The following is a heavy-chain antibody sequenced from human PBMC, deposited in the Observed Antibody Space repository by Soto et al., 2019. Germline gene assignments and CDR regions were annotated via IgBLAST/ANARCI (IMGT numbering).Heavy chain of an antibody. V-gene: IGHV5-51*01. J-gene: IGHJ4*02. Sequence: PGESLKISCMGSGYSFNSYWIGWVRQMPGKGLEWMGITYPGDFDTRYSPSFQGHVTMSVDKSINTAYLQWSSLETSDTAMYYCARLLGYSYGHQEFFDYWGQGTPVTVSS. CDR1: GYSFNSYW. CDR3: ARLLGYSYGHQEFFDY. CDR2: TYPGDFDT. D-gene: IGHD5-18*01.